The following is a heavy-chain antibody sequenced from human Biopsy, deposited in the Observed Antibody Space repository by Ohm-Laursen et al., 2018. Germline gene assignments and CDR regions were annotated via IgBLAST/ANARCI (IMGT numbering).Heavy chain of an antibody. Sequence: ASVKVSCKVPEGTFSNYGVNWVRQAPGQGLEWMGGIIPMLGTVQYARKLRGRVTITADKPTSTAYMELTSLTSDDTAVYYCARDTLMAQHLVPGENWFDPWGQGTLVTVSS. CDR1: EGTFSNYG. CDR3: ARDTLMAQHLVPGENWFDP. V-gene: IGHV1-69*10. CDR2: IIPMLGTV. D-gene: IGHD3-10*01. J-gene: IGHJ5*02.